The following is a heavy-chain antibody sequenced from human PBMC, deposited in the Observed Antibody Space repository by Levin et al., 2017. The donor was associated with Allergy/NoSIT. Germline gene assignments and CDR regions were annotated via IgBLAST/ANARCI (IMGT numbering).Heavy chain of an antibody. J-gene: IGHJ6*02. Sequence: ASVKVSCKASGGTFSSYAVSWVRKAPGQGLEWMGGIIPIFGTTNYAQKFQGSVTITADESTSTVYMELSSLRSEDTAVYYCARDAAAAPLGVPRYYYGMDVWGQGTTVTVSS. CDR2: IIPIFGTT. CDR3: ARDAAAAPLGVPRYYYGMDV. D-gene: IGHD6-13*01. V-gene: IGHV1-69*13. CDR1: GGTFSSYA.